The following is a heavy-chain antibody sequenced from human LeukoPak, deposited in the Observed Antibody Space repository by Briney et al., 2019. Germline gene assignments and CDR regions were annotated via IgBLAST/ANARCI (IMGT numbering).Heavy chain of an antibody. CDR2: IYTSGST. D-gene: IGHD4-17*01. CDR3: ASRHYGDYYYFDY. CDR1: GAPISSYY. V-gene: IGHV4-4*07. Sequence: SETLSLTCTVSGAPISSYYWSWIRQPAGKGLEWIGRIYTSGSTYYNPSLKSRVTISVDTSKNQFSLKLSSVTAADTAVYYCASRHYGDYYYFDYWGQGTLVTVSS. J-gene: IGHJ4*02.